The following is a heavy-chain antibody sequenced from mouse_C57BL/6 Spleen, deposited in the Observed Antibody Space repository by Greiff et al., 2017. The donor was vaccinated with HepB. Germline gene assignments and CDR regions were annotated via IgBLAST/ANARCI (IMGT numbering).Heavy chain of an antibody. D-gene: IGHD1-1*01. CDR3: ARSYYYGSSYEDYFDY. CDR1: GYTFTSYW. J-gene: IGHJ2*01. CDR2: IDPSDSYT. V-gene: IGHV1-69*01. Sequence: VQLQQPGAELVMPGASVKLSCKASGYTFTSYWMHWVKQRPGQGLEWIGEIDPSDSYTNYNQKFKGKSTLTVDKSSSTAYMQLSSLTSEDSAVYYCARSYYYGSSYEDYFDYWGQGTTLTVSS.